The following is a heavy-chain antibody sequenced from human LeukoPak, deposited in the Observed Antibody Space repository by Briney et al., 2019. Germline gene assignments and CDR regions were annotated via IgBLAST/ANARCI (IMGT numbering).Heavy chain of an antibody. D-gene: IGHD3-10*01. V-gene: IGHV4-39*07. Sequence: PSETLSLTCTVSGDSINSSSYCWAWIRQPPGMGLEWIGSVCYSGSTNYNPSLKSRVTISVDTSKNQFSLKLSSVTAADTAVYYCAREGLLGSLYYFDYWGQGTLVTVSS. CDR2: VCYSGST. CDR3: AREGLLGSLYYFDY. J-gene: IGHJ4*02. CDR1: GDSINSSSYC.